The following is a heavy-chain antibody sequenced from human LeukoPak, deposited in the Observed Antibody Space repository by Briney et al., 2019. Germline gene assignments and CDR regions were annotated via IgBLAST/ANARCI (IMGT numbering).Heavy chain of an antibody. CDR2: IGHSGGT. D-gene: IGHD3-10*01. Sequence: SETLSLTCNVSGASMSNYYWVWIRQPPGKRLEWLGEIGHSGGTNYNPSLSSRVTISLDTSKNQFSLRLTSVTAADTGVYYCARSGTYQHSSAYDYWGQGNMVTVSS. CDR1: GASMSNYY. J-gene: IGHJ4*01. CDR3: ARSGTYQHSSAYDY. V-gene: IGHV4-34*01.